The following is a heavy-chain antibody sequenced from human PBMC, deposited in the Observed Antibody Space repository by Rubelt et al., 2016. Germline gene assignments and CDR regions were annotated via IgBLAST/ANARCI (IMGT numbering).Heavy chain of an antibody. D-gene: IGHD6-6*01. V-gene: IGHV4-39*07. CDR1: GGSISSSSNY. CDR2: INHSGST. Sequence: QLQLQDSGPGLVKPSETLSLTCTVSGGSISSSSNYWGWIRQPPGKGLEWIGEINHSGSTNYNPSLKSRVTISVDTSKNQFPLTPSSVTAADTAVYYCARGREGSSSSWGQGTLVTVSS. CDR3: ARGREGSSSS. J-gene: IGHJ4*02.